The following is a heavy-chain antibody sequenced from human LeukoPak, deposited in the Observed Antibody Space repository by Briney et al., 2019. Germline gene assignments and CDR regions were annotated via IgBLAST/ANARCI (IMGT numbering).Heavy chain of an antibody. J-gene: IGHJ5*02. CDR1: GDSFTSSISY. Sequence: SETLSLTCTVSGDSFTSSISYWGWIRQAPGKGLEGIGSVYYTGRTDYAPSLKTRATIYMDPSKNHFSLNLTSVTVADTAVYYCARLNPRYTVCAWGQGTLVSVSS. CDR3: ARLNPRYTVCA. V-gene: IGHV4-39*01. CDR2: VYYTGRT. D-gene: IGHD3-16*02.